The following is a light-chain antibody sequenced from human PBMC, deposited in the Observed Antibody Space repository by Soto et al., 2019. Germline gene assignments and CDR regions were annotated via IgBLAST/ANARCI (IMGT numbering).Light chain of an antibody. J-gene: IGKJ1*01. CDR1: QSVSSN. CDR3: QQYNNWSGT. V-gene: IGKV3-15*01. CDR2: GAS. Sequence: EVVLTQSPGTLSFSPGERATFSCRASQSVSSNLAWYQQKPGQAPRLLIYGASTRATGIPARFSGSGSGTEFTLTISSLQSEDFAVYYCQQYNNWSGTFGQGTKVDIK.